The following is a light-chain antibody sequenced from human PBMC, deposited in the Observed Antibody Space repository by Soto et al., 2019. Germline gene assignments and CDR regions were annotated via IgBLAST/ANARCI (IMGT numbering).Light chain of an antibody. Sequence: QSALTQPASVSGSPGQSITISCTGTSSDVGSYNLVSWYQQHPGKAPKFMIYEVNKRPSGVSSRFSGSKSGNTASLTISGLQAEDEADYYFCSYAGDGSYVIFGGGTKLTVL. J-gene: IGLJ2*01. CDR1: SSDVGSYNL. V-gene: IGLV2-23*02. CDR2: EVN. CDR3: CSYAGDGSYVI.